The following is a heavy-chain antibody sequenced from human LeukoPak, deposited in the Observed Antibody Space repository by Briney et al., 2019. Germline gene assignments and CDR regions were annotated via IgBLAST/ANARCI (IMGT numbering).Heavy chain of an antibody. CDR3: AKDPENTSSHHDASDI. Sequence: PGGSLRLSCAASGFTVSRYAMIWVRQAPGKGLEWVSTFTGGGGNTYYADSVKGRFTISRDNSKNTVYLQMSSLRAEDTAVYYCAKDPENTSSHHDASDIWGQGTMVTVSS. D-gene: IGHD2-2*01. CDR1: GFTVSRYA. CDR2: FTGGGGNT. J-gene: IGHJ3*02. V-gene: IGHV3-23*01.